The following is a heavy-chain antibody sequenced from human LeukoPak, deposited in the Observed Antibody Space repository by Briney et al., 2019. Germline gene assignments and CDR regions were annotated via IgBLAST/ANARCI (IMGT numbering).Heavy chain of an antibody. CDR3: ARGGEDYDFWSGYYHEYYYYYGMDV. Sequence: SETLSLTCAVYGMSFSGYYWSWIRQPPGKGLEWIGEINHSGSTNYNPSLKSRVTISVDTSKNQFSLKLSSVTAADTAVYYCARGGEDYDFWSGYYHEYYYYYGMDVWGQGTTVTVSS. CDR2: INHSGST. CDR1: GMSFSGYY. D-gene: IGHD3-3*01. J-gene: IGHJ6*02. V-gene: IGHV4-34*01.